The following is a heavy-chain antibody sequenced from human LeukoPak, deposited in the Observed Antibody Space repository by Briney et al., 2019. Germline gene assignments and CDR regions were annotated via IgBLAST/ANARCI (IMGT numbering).Heavy chain of an antibody. V-gene: IGHV6-1*01. CDR1: GDSVSRFGGA. J-gene: IGHJ3*01. CDR2: AYYRSKWSN. CDR3: ARGSNSALDV. D-gene: IGHD4-23*01. Sequence: SQTLSLTCAISGDSVSRFGGAWNWIRQSPSRGLEWLGRAYYRSKWSNDYAPSVRSRISISPDTSQNQFSLQLNSVTPDDTAVYYCARGSNSALDVWGRGTMVTVSS.